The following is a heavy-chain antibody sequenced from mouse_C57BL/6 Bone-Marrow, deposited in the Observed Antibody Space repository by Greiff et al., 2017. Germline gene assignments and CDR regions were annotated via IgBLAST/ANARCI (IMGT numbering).Heavy chain of an antibody. Sequence: EVHLVESGGGLVQPKGSLKLSCAASGFSFNTYAMNWVRQAPGKGLEWVARIRSKSNNYASYSADSVKDRFTISRDESESMLYLQMNNVKTEDTAMYYCVRPLPDYGGQGTTRTVS. CDR1: GFSFNTYA. CDR2: IRSKSNNYAS. V-gene: IGHV10-1*01. CDR3: VRPLPDY. J-gene: IGHJ2*01.